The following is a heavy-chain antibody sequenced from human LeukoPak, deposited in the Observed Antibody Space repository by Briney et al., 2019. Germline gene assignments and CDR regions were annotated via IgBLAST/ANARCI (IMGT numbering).Heavy chain of an antibody. V-gene: IGHV1-2*02. Sequence: ASVKVSCKASGYTFTGYYMHWVRQAPGQGLEWMGWINPNSGGTNCAQKFQGRVTMTRDTSISTAYMELSRLRSDDTAVYYCARDRYAYRDFDYWGQGTLVTVSS. D-gene: IGHD1-1*01. CDR3: ARDRYAYRDFDY. J-gene: IGHJ4*02. CDR2: INPNSGGT. CDR1: GYTFTGYY.